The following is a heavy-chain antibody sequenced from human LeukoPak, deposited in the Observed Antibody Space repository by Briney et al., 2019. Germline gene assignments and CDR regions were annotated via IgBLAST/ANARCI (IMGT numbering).Heavy chain of an antibody. D-gene: IGHD4-17*01. CDR3: ASLMTTVYYFDY. CDR2: ISSSSSTI. Sequence: GGSLRLSCAASGFTFSRYSMNWVRQAPGKGLEWVSYISSSSSTISYADSVKGRFTISRDNAKNSLYLQMNSLRDEDTAVYYCASLMTTVYYFDYWGQGTLVTVSS. CDR1: GFTFSRYS. J-gene: IGHJ4*02. V-gene: IGHV3-48*02.